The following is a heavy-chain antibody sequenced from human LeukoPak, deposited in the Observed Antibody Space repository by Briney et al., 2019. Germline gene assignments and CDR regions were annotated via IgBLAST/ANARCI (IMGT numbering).Heavy chain of an antibody. CDR2: IDSDDGST. V-gene: IGHV3-74*01. J-gene: IGHJ3*02. CDR3: LVILTEPTSPSPDGLDI. Sequence: GGSLRLSCAASGFTFSRDWMHWVRQVPGKGLVWVSRIDSDDGSTSYADSVRGRFTISRDNAKKTLYLQMNSLRVEDTAVYYCLVILTEPTSPSPDGLDIWGQGTMVTVSS. CDR1: GFTFSRDW. D-gene: IGHD2-15*01.